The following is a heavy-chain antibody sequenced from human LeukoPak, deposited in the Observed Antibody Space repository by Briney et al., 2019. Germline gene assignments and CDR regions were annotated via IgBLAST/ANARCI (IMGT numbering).Heavy chain of an antibody. J-gene: IGHJ6*03. CDR1: GYTFTTYY. V-gene: IGHV1-2*06. CDR2: INPNSGDP. D-gene: IGHD2-8*01. Sequence: ASVKVSCKASGYTFTTYYVHWVRQAPGQGLEWMGRINPNSGDPSYPQKFQGRVTMTRDTSISTAYMEMSSLTSDDTAVYYCARSARHCNNGVCFTDYYIDLWGKGTTVIVSS. CDR3: ARSARHCNNGVCFTDYYIDL.